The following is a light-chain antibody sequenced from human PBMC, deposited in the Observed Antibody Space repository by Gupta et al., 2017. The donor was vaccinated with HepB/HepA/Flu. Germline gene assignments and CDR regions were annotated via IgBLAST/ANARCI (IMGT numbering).Light chain of an antibody. CDR1: SSDVGGYNY. CDR3: SSYTSSSTLV. Sequence: QSALTQPASVSGSPGQSLTISCTVTSSDVGGYNYVSWYQKHPGKAPKLMIYDVSNRPSGVSNRFSGSKSGNTASLTISGLQAEDEADYYCSSYTSSSTLVFGGGTKLTVL. J-gene: IGLJ3*02. V-gene: IGLV2-14*01. CDR2: DVS.